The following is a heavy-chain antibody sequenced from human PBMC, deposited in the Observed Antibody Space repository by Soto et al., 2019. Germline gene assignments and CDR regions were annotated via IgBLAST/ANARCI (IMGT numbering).Heavy chain of an antibody. D-gene: IGHD1-20*01. CDR1: GDSISSYY. Sequence: PSETLSLTCTVSGDSISSYYWSWIRQPPGKGLEWIGYIHYSGSTNYNPSLKSRVTISVDTSKNQFSLRLSSVTAADTAVYYCARLWEDAGYNIVGWFDPWGQGTLVTVS. V-gene: IGHV4-59*08. CDR3: ARLWEDAGYNIVGWFDP. CDR2: IHYSGST. J-gene: IGHJ5*02.